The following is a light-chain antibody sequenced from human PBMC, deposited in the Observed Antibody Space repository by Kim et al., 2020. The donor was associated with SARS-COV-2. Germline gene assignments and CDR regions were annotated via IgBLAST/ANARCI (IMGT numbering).Light chain of an antibody. CDR1: QSVRSN. Sequence: EIVMTQSPDTLSVSPGERATLSCRASQSVRSNLAWYQQKPSQAPRLIIYAASTRATGIPARFSGSGSGTEFTLTISSLQSEDFAVYYCQQYTNWPPEYTFGQGTKLEI. V-gene: IGKV3-15*01. CDR3: QQYTNWPPEYT. J-gene: IGKJ2*01. CDR2: AAS.